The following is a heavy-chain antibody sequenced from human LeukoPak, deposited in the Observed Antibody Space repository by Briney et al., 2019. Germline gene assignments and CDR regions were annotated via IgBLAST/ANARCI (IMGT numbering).Heavy chain of an antibody. Sequence: GGSLRLSCAAARVTFSNYAMSWVRQAPGKGLEWVAGISGSGGGTYYADSVKGRFTISRDNSRNTLYLQMNSLRAEDTAVYSKAAGMVISFRYYYMDVWGEGTTVTVSS. V-gene: IGHV3-23*01. J-gene: IGHJ6*03. CDR2: ISGSGGGT. CDR3: AAGMVISFRYYYMDV. CDR1: RVTFSNYA. D-gene: IGHD3-3*01.